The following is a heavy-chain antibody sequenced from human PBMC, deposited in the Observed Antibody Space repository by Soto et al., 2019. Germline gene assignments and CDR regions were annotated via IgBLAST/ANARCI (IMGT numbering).Heavy chain of an antibody. Sequence: QLQLVESGGGVVQPGRSLRLSCAASGFTFHNYGMHWVRQAPGKGLEWVAVISYDGSNKYYADSVKGRFTISRDNSKNILYLQMNSLRDEDTAVYFCAKAVDITVRGVPPSDYWGQGTLVTVSS. CDR1: GFTFHNYG. CDR3: AKAVDITVRGVPPSDY. J-gene: IGHJ4*02. CDR2: ISYDGSNK. D-gene: IGHD3-10*01. V-gene: IGHV3-30*18.